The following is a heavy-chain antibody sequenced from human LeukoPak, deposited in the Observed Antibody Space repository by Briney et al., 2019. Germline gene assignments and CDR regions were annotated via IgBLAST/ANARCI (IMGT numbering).Heavy chain of an antibody. CDR3: AQIAVAGRGIFDY. CDR2: INHSGST. D-gene: IGHD6-19*01. J-gene: IGHJ4*02. Sequence: SETLSPTCAVYGGSFSGYYWSWIRQPPGKGLEWIGEINHSGSTNYNPSLKSRVTISVDTPKNQFSLKLSSVTAADTAVYYCAQIAVAGRGIFDYWGQGTLVTVSS. CDR1: GGSFSGYY. V-gene: IGHV4-34*01.